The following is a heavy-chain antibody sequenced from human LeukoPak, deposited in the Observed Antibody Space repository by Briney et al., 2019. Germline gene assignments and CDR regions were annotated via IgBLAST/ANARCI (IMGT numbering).Heavy chain of an antibody. CDR3: AREGRGIDHTFDI. Sequence: GGSLRLSCAASGFTFSSYEMNWVRQAPGKGLEWVSYISSSGSTIYYADSVKGRFTISRDNAKNSLYLQMNSLRAEDTAVYYCAREGRGIDHTFDIWGQGTMVTVSS. V-gene: IGHV3-48*03. D-gene: IGHD2-21*01. J-gene: IGHJ3*02. CDR1: GFTFSSYE. CDR2: ISSSGSTI.